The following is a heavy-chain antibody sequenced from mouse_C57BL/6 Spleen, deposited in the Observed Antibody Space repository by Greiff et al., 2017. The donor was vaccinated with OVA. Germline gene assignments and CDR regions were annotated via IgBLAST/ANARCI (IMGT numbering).Heavy chain of an antibody. V-gene: IGHV2-2*01. CDR2: IWRGGST. J-gene: IGHJ4*01. CDR3: ARVTTFYAMDY. D-gene: IGHD2-1*01. Sequence: QVQLKESGPGLVQPSQSLSITCTVSGFSLTSYGVHWVRQSPGKGLEWLGVIWRGGSTDYNAAFISRLSISKDNSKSQVFFIMNSLQADDTAIYYCARVTTFYAMDYWGQGTSVTVSS. CDR1: GFSLTSYG.